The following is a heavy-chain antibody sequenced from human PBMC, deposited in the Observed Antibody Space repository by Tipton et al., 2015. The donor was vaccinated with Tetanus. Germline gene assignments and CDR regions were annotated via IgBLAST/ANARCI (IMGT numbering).Heavy chain of an antibody. CDR3: ARTSGYIFADC. D-gene: IGHD3-3*01. CDR2: VDYFGTT. Sequence: TLSLTCTVSGGSISTYHWNWIRQSPGKGLEWIGYVDYFGTTKINPSLKSRVAISVDTAENQLSLRLTSVTSADTAVYYCARTSGYIFADCWGQSTLVTVSS. CDR1: GGSISTYH. V-gene: IGHV4-59*01. J-gene: IGHJ4*02.